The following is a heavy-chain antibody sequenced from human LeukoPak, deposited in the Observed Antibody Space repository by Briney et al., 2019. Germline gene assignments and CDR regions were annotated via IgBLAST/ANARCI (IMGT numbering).Heavy chain of an antibody. CDR1: GFTFSSYS. J-gene: IGHJ4*02. Sequence: GGSLRLSCAASGFTFSSYSMNWVRQAPGKGLEWVSSISSSSSYIYYADSVKGRFAISRDNAKNSLYLQMNSLRAEDTAVYYCARGLAVAGFDGYWGQGTLVTVSS. D-gene: IGHD6-19*01. V-gene: IGHV3-21*01. CDR2: ISSSSSYI. CDR3: ARGLAVAGFDGY.